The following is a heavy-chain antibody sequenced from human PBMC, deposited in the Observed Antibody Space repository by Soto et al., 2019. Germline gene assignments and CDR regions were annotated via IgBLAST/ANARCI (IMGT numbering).Heavy chain of an antibody. Sequence: PAGSLRLSCAASGFTFSSYAMNCVRQATGKRQEWVSALSGSGGSTYYAASVKGRFTISRDNSKNTLYLQMNSLRAEDTAVYYCAKWGRLRFLEWLPQPDYYYYGMDVWGQGTTVTV. J-gene: IGHJ6*02. CDR1: GFTFSSYA. CDR2: LSGSGGST. V-gene: IGHV3-23*01. CDR3: AKWGRLRFLEWLPQPDYYYYGMDV. D-gene: IGHD3-3*01.